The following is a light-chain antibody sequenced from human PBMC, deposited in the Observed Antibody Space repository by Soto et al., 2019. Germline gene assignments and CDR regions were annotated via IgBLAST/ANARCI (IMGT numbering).Light chain of an antibody. CDR1: SSSIGAGYD. Sequence: QSVLTQPPSVSGAPGQRVTISCTGSSSSIGAGYDVHWYQQLPGTAPKLLIYGNSNRPSGVPDRFSGSKSGTSASLAITGLQAEDEADDYCQSYASSLSVVFGGGTKLTVL. CDR2: GNS. V-gene: IGLV1-40*01. J-gene: IGLJ2*01. CDR3: QSYASSLSVV.